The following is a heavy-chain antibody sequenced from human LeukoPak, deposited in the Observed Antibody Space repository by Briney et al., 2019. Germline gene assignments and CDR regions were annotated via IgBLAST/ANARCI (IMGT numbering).Heavy chain of an antibody. V-gene: IGHV4-39*01. CDR3: ARSGWDYYFDY. CDR1: GGSISSSSYY. Sequence: SETLSLTCTVSGGSISSSSYYWGWIRQPPGKGLEWIGSIYYSGSTYYNPSLKSRVTISVDTSKNQFSLKLSSVTAADTAVYYCARSGWDYYFDYWGQGTLVTVSS. J-gene: IGHJ4*02. D-gene: IGHD6-19*01. CDR2: IYYSGST.